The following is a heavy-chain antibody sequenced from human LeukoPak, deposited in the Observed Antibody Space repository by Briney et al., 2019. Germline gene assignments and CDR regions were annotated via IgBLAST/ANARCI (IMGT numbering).Heavy chain of an antibody. V-gene: IGHV3-15*01. CDR1: GFTFSNAW. CDR2: IKSKTDGGTT. J-gene: IGHJ6*02. CDR3: TTLVEYGMDV. Sequence: GGSLRLSCAVSGFTFSNAWMSWVRQAPGKGLEWVGRIKSKTDGGTTDYEAPVKGRFTISRDDSKNTLYVQMNSLKTEDTAVYYCTTLVEYGMDVWGQGTTVNVSS.